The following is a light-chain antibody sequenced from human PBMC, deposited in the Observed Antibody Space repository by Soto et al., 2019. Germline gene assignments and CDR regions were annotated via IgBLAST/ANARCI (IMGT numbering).Light chain of an antibody. CDR2: EVS. CDR3: TSYSRYRVLV. Sequence: QSVLTQPASVSGSLGQSITISCTGTSSDIGGYKYVSWYQQHPGKAPNLIIFEVSNRPSGVSDRFSGSNSGNTASLTISGLQAEDEADYYCTSYSRYRVLVFGGGTKLTVL. V-gene: IGLV2-14*01. J-gene: IGLJ3*02. CDR1: SSDIGGYKY.